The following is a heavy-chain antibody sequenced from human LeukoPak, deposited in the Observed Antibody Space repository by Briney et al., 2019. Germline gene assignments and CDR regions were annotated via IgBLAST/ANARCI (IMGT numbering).Heavy chain of an antibody. V-gene: IGHV3-30*02. J-gene: IGHJ5*02. CDR3: ARAVTWIDP. CDR2: IQNDGNDK. Sequence: GGSLRLSCAASGLTFSTYGMHWVRQAPGKGLEWVAFIQNDGNDKYYADSVKGRFTISKDNSKNTVDLQMNGLRAEDTAVYYCARAVTWIDPWGQGTLVIVSS. CDR1: GLTFSTYG.